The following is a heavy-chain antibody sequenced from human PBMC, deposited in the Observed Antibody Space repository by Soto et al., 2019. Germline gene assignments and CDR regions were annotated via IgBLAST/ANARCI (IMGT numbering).Heavy chain of an antibody. CDR3: ARRTIFGLLIIRGVPNYYGMDV. CDR2: INAGNGNT. CDR1: GHTFTSYA. D-gene: IGHD3-3*01. Sequence: QVQLVQSGAEVKKPGASVKVSCKASGHTFTSYAMHWVRQAPGQRLEWMGWINAGNGNTKYSQKFQGRVTITRDTSASTAYMELSSLRSEDTAVYYCARRTIFGLLIIRGVPNYYGMDVWGQGTTVTVSS. V-gene: IGHV1-3*01. J-gene: IGHJ6*02.